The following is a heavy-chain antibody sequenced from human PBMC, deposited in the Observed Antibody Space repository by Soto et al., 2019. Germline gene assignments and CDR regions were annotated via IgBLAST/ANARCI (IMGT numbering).Heavy chain of an antibody. Sequence: SETLSLTCAVYGGSFSGYYCSWIRQPPGKGLEWIGEINHSGSTNYNPSLKSRVTISVDTSKNQFSLKLSSVTAADTAVYYCARGPGGYYDFWSGPGRFDPWGQGTLVTVSS. V-gene: IGHV4-34*01. CDR2: INHSGST. CDR1: GGSFSGYY. J-gene: IGHJ5*02. CDR3: ARGPGGYYDFWSGPGRFDP. D-gene: IGHD3-3*01.